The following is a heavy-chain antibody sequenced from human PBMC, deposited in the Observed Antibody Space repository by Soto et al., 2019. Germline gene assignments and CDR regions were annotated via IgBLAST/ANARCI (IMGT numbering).Heavy chain of an antibody. CDR2: IYYSGST. V-gene: IGHV4-31*03. Sequence: QVQLQESGPGLVKPSQTLSLTCTVSGGSISSGGYYWSWIRQHPGKGLEWIGYIYYSGSTYYNPSLQSRVTISVDTSKNQFSLKLSSVTAADTAVYYCARQPQLVSRLWFNPWGQGTLVTVSS. CDR1: GGSISSGGYY. D-gene: IGHD6-13*01. J-gene: IGHJ5*02. CDR3: ARQPQLVSRLWFNP.